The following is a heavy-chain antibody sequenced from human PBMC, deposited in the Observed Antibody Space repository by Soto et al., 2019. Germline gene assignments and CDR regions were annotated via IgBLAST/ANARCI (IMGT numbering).Heavy chain of an antibody. Sequence: EVQLLESGGALVQPGGSLRLSCAASGITFRRHSMSWVRQAPGTGLEVVSTIDATGANTHYADSVKGRFTISRDNSRNTLDLQMNSLRAWDTALYYCVSWVTAQCDYWGQGTPVTVSS. V-gene: IGHV3-23*01. CDR2: IDATGANT. J-gene: IGHJ4*02. CDR3: VSWVTAQCDY. CDR1: GITFRRHS. D-gene: IGHD2-21*02.